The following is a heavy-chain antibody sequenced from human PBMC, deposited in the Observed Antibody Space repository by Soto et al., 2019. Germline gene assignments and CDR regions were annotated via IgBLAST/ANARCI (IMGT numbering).Heavy chain of an antibody. J-gene: IGHJ4*02. CDR1: GCTFTNYG. Sequence: QVQLVLSGGEVKKRGDSVKVSCKACGCTFTNYGIAWVRQAPGQGLEWMGWIGAHNGYTDYAQKVQDRVTLTTDALTTTAYMELRSLRSDDAAVYYCARDGYFDYWGQGSLVTVSS. V-gene: IGHV1-18*01. CDR2: IGAHNGYT. CDR3: ARDGYFDY.